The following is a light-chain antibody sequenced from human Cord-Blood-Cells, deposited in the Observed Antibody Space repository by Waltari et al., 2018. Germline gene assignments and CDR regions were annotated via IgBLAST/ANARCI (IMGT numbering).Light chain of an antibody. V-gene: IGLV2-23*01. CDR3: CSYAGSSTWV. J-gene: IGLJ3*02. CDR1: SSDVGSYNF. Sequence: QSALTQPASVSGSPGKCITISCTGTSSDVGSYNFVSRYQQHPGKAPKLMISEGRKRPSGVSNRFPGSKSGNTASLTISGLQAEDEADYYCCSYAGSSTWVFGGGTKLTVL. CDR2: EGR.